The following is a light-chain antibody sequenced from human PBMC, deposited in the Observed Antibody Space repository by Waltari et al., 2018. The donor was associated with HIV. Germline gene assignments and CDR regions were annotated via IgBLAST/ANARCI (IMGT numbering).Light chain of an antibody. Sequence: QSALTQPASVSGSPGKSITLSCSGTSTDIGGYNYVSWYQHHPGKAPKLIIYEVTNRPSGVSNRFSASKSGNTASLTISGLQAEDEADYYCTSYTTSSTRVFGGGTKLTVL. CDR1: STDIGGYNY. V-gene: IGLV2-14*01. CDR2: EVT. J-gene: IGLJ3*02. CDR3: TSYTTSSTRV.